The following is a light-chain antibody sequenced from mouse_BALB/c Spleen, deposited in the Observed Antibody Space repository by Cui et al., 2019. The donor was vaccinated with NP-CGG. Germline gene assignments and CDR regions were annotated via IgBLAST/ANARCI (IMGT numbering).Light chain of an antibody. J-gene: IGLJ1*01. CDR1: TGAVTTSNY. V-gene: IGLV1*01. Sequence: QAVVPQESALTTSPGETVTLTCSSSTGAVTTSNYANWIQEKPDHLFTGLIGGTDNRTPGVPARFSGSLIGDKAALTITGAQTEDEAIYFCALWYSIHWVFGGGTKLTVL. CDR3: ALWYSIHWV. CDR2: GTD.